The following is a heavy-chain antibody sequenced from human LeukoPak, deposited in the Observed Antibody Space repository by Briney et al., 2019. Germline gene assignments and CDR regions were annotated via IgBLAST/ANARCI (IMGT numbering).Heavy chain of an antibody. V-gene: IGHV3-23*01. D-gene: IGHD3-9*01. CDR3: AKTIGRYDILTGSDAFDI. Sequence: GGTLRLSCAASGFTFSSYGMSWVRQAPGKGLEWVSAISGSGGSTYYADSVKGRFTISRDNSKNTLYLQMNSLRAEDTAVYYCAKTIGRYDILTGSDAFDIWGQGTMVTVSS. J-gene: IGHJ3*02. CDR2: ISGSGGST. CDR1: GFTFSSYG.